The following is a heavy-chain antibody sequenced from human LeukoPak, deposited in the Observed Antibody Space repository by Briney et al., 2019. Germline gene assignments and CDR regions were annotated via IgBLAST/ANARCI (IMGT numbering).Heavy chain of an antibody. CDR1: GGSISSGGYY. CDR3: ARGDIVVVPADGPVFDY. CDR2: IYYSGST. J-gene: IGHJ4*02. D-gene: IGHD2-2*01. V-gene: IGHV4-31*03. Sequence: PSQTLSLSCTVSGGSISSGGYYWSWIRRHPGKGLEWIGYIYYSGSTYYNPSLKSRVTISVDTSKNQFSLKLSSVTAADTAVYYCARGDIVVVPADGPVFDYWGQGTLVTVSS.